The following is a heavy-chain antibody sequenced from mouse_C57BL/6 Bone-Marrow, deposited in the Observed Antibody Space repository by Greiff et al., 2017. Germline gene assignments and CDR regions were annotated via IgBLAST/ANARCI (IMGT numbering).Heavy chain of an antibody. Sequence: VQLQQSGAELVRPGASVKLSCTASGFNIKDDYMHWVKQRPEQGLEWIGWIDPENGDTEYASKVQGKATITADTSSNTAYMQLSSLTSEATAVYYCTSWFLYYAMDYWGQETSVTVSS. V-gene: IGHV14-4*01. D-gene: IGHD2-2*01. J-gene: IGHJ4*01. CDR2: IDPENGDT. CDR3: TSWFLYYAMDY. CDR1: GFNIKDDY.